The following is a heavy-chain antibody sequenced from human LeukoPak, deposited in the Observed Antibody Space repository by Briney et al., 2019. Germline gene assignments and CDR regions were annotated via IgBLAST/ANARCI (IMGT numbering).Heavy chain of an antibody. CDR1: GFTVSSNY. CDR2: IWYDGSNK. V-gene: IGHV3-33*06. Sequence: GGSLRLSCAASGFTVSSNYMSWVRQAPGKGLEWVAVIWYDGSNKYYADSVKGRFTISRDNSKNTLYLQMNSLRAEDTAVYYCAKDTLMDVWGQGTTVTVSS. CDR3: AKDTLMDV. J-gene: IGHJ6*02.